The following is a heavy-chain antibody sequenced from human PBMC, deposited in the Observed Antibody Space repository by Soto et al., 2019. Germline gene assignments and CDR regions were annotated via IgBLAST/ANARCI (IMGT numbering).Heavy chain of an antibody. J-gene: IGHJ4*02. CDR2: IWYDGSNN. CDR1: GFTFSSYG. V-gene: IGHV3-33*01. CDR3: ARDCSGGSCYPDY. Sequence: QVQLVESGGGVVQPGRSLRLSCAASGFTFSSYGMHWVRQAPGKGLEWVAVIWYDGSNNYYADSVKGRFTISRDNSKNTLYLQMNSLRAEDTAVYYCARDCSGGSCYPDYWGQGTLVTVSS. D-gene: IGHD2-15*01.